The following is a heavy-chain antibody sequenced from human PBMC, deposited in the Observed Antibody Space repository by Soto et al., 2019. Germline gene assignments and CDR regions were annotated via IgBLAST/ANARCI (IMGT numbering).Heavy chain of an antibody. CDR1: GFTFGDYA. V-gene: IGHV3-49*03. Sequence: GGSLRLSCTASGFTFGDYAMSWFRQAPGKGLEWVGFIRSKAYGGTTEYAASVKGRFTISRDDSKSIAYLQMNSLKTEDTAVYYCTRDLLHPQAHYYYYYMDGWGKGTTVTVSS. J-gene: IGHJ6*03. CDR3: TRDLLHPQAHYYYYYMDG. D-gene: IGHD2-15*01. CDR2: IRSKAYGGTT.